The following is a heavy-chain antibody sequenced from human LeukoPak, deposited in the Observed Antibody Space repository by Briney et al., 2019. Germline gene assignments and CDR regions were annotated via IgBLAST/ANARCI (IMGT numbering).Heavy chain of an antibody. J-gene: IGHJ3*02. CDR1: GVSISSGDYY. V-gene: IGHV4-61*02. Sequence: SETLSLTCTDSGVSISSGDYYWSWIRQPPGKGLEWIGRIYTSGSTNYNPSLKSRVTMSVDTSKNQFSLKLSSVTAADTAVYYCARRRGYSYGWDAFDIWGQGTMVTVSS. CDR3: ARRRGYSYGWDAFDI. D-gene: IGHD5-18*01. CDR2: IYTSGST.